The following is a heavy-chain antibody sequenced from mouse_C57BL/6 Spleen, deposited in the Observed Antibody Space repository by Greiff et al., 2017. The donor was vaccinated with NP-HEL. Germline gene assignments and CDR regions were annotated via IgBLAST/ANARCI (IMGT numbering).Heavy chain of an antibody. D-gene: IGHD1-1*02. CDR3: ARRVATGYFDV. CDR2: ISSGSSTI. V-gene: IGHV5-17*01. J-gene: IGHJ1*03. Sequence: EVKVEESGGGLVKPGGSLKLSCAASGFTFSDYGMHWVRQAPEKGLEWVAYISSGSSTIYYADTVKGRFTISRDNAKNTLFLQMTSLRSEDTAMYYCARRVATGYFDVWGTGTTVTVSS. CDR1: GFTFSDYG.